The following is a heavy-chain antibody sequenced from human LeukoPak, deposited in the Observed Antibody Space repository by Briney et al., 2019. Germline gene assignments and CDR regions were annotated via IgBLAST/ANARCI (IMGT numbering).Heavy chain of an antibody. J-gene: IGHJ6*02. CDR1: FXXXX. CDR2: MNPNSGNT. Sequence: FXXXXXKXXXRATGXGGEWMGWMNPNSGNTGYAQKFQGRVTMTMNTSISTAYMELSSLRSEDTAVYYCSRSGRLALYYYYGMDVWGQGTTVTVSS. V-gene: IGHV1-8*01. D-gene: IGHD3-10*01. CDR3: SRSGRLALYYYYGMDV.